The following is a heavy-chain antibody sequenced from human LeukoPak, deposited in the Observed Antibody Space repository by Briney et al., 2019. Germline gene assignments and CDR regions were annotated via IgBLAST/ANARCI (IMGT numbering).Heavy chain of an antibody. D-gene: IGHD3-22*01. CDR2: TYYRSKWNN. Sequence: SQTLSLTCAISGDSVSSNSAAWNWIRQSPSRGLEWLGRTYYRSKWNNDYAVSVKSRITIDPDTSKNQFSLQLNSVTPEDTAVYYCARGTMIVVVKEDYWGQGTLVTVSS. V-gene: IGHV6-1*01. CDR1: GDSVSSNSAA. CDR3: ARGTMIVVVKEDY. J-gene: IGHJ4*02.